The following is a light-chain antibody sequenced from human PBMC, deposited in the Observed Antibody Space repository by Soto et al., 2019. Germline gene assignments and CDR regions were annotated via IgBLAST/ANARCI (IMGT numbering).Light chain of an antibody. Sequence: DLVMTQSPLSLPVTPGEPASISCRSSQSLLHVNGNNYLDWYLQKPGHSPQLLIFLGSGRASGVPDRFSGSGSGTEFTLKISRVEAEDVGVYYCMQARQFPRTFGQGTKVEI. V-gene: IGKV2-28*01. CDR1: QSLLHVNGNNY. J-gene: IGKJ1*01. CDR2: LGS. CDR3: MQARQFPRT.